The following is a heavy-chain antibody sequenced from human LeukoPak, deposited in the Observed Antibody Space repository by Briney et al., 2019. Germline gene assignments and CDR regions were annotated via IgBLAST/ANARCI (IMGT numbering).Heavy chain of an antibody. J-gene: IGHJ4*02. D-gene: IGHD5-18*01. V-gene: IGHV1-69*05. CDR1: VGTFSSYA. CDR3: ARYGINSYGYGFDY. Sequence: GASVKVSCKASVGTFSSYATSWVRQAPGQGLEWMGGIIPIFGTANYAQKFQGRVTITTDESTSTAYMELSSLRSEHTAVYYCARYGINSYGYGFDYWGQGTLVSVSS. CDR2: IIPIFGTA.